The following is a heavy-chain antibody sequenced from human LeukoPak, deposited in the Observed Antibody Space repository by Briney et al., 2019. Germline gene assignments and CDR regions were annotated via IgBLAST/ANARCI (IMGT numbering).Heavy chain of an antibody. D-gene: IGHD2-15*01. CDR2: ITSSSSST. J-gene: IGHJ5*02. CDR3: ARVSTCSGGSCLGS. V-gene: IGHV3-48*04. Sequence: GGSLRLSCAASGFTFSTYAMDWVRQAPGKGLEWVSYITSSSSSTFYADSVRGRFTISRDNAKNSLYLQMNSLGVDDSAVYYCARVSTCSGGSCLGSWGQGTLVTVSS. CDR1: GFTFSTYA.